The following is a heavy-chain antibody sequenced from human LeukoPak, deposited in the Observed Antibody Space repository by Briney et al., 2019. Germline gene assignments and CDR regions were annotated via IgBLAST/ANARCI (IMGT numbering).Heavy chain of an antibody. CDR3: ARVVTPWWFDP. CDR1: GGTFSSYA. V-gene: IGHV1-18*01. CDR2: ISAYNGNT. D-gene: IGHD5-18*01. Sequence: GASVKVSCKASGGTFSSYAISWVRQAPGQGLEWMGWISAYNGNTNYAQKLQGRVTMTTDTSTSTAYMELRSLRSDDTAVYYCARVVTPWWFDPWGQGTLVTVSS. J-gene: IGHJ5*02.